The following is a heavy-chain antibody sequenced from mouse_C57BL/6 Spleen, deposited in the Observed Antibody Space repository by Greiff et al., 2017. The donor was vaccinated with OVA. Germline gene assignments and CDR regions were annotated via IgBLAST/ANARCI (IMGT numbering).Heavy chain of an antibody. CDR3: ANSTMVNDYAMDY. Sequence: EVMLVESGGGLVKPGGSLKLSCAASGFTFSDYGMHWVRQAPEKGLEWVAYISSGSSTIYYADTVKGRFTISRDNAKNTLYLQMTSLRSEDPAMYYCANSTMVNDYAMDYWGQGTSVTVSS. D-gene: IGHD2-1*01. J-gene: IGHJ4*01. CDR1: GFTFSDYG. V-gene: IGHV5-17*01. CDR2: ISSGSSTI.